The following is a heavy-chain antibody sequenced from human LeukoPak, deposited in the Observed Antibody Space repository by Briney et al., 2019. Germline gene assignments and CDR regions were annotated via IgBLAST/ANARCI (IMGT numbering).Heavy chain of an antibody. CDR1: GFTFSSYS. D-gene: IGHD2-15*01. V-gene: IGHV3-21*01. CDR3: AKGSRYCSGGSCLFDY. CDR2: ISSSRSYI. Sequence: GGSLRLSCAASGFTFSSYSMNWVRQAPGKGLEWVSSISSSRSYIYYADSVKGRFTISRDNAKNSLYLQMNSLRAEDTAVYYCAKGSRYCSGGSCLFDYWGQGTLVTVSS. J-gene: IGHJ4*02.